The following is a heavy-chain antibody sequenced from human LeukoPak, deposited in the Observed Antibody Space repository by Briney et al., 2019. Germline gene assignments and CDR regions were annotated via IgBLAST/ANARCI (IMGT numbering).Heavy chain of an antibody. CDR1: GFTFSDHY. CDR2: TRNKANSYTT. J-gene: IGHJ4*02. D-gene: IGHD3-16*01. V-gene: IGHV3-72*01. CDR3: ARSMGESGAYFDY. Sequence: GGSLRLSCAASGFTFSDHYMDWVRQAPGKGLEWVGRTRNKANSYTTEYAASVKGRFTISRDDSKNSLYLQMNSLKTEDTAVYYCARSMGESGAYFDYWGQGTLVTVSS.